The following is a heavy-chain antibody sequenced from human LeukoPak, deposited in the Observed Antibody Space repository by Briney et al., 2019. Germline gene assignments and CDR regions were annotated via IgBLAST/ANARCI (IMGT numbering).Heavy chain of an antibody. Sequence: GASAKVSCKASGGTFSSYAISWVRQAPGQGLEWMGRIIPILGIANYAQKFQGRVTITEDKSTSTAYMELSSLRSEDTAVYYCARAPRNIVLMVYAIPDWFDPWGQGTLVTVSS. CDR3: ARAPRNIVLMVYAIPDWFDP. CDR1: GGTFSSYA. D-gene: IGHD2-8*01. V-gene: IGHV1-69*04. CDR2: IIPILGIA. J-gene: IGHJ5*02.